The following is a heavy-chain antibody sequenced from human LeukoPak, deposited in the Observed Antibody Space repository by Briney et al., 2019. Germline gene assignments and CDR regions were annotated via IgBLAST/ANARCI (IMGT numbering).Heavy chain of an antibody. J-gene: IGHJ4*02. Sequence: GASVKVSCKASGYTFTSYGISWVRQAPGQGLEWMGWISAYNGNTNYAQKLQGRVTMTTDTSTSTAYMELRSLRSDDTAVYYCARFRSSSLPLYYFDYWGQGTLVTVSS. CDR2: ISAYNGNT. CDR1: GYTFTSYG. CDR3: ARFRSSSLPLYYFDY. V-gene: IGHV1-18*01. D-gene: IGHD6-6*01.